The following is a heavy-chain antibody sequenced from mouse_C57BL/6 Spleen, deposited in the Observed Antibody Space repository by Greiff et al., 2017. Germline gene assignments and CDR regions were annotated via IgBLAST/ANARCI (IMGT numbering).Heavy chain of an antibody. CDR2: IYPRSGNT. Sequence: QVQLQQSGAELARPGASVKLSCKASGYTFTSYGISWVKQRTGQGLEWIGEIYPRSGNTYYNEKFKGKATLTADKSSSTAYMELRSLTSEDSAVYFCARVPDGYYGYYYAMDYWGQGTSVTVSS. CDR3: ARVPDGYYGYYYAMDY. V-gene: IGHV1-81*01. J-gene: IGHJ4*01. D-gene: IGHD2-3*01. CDR1: GYTFTSYG.